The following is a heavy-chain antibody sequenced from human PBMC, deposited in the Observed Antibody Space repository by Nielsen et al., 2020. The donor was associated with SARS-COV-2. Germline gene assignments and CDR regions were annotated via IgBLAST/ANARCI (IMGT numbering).Heavy chain of an antibody. J-gene: IGHJ3*01. CDR1: GGSFSGYY. CDR2: INHSGST. CDR3: ARSRRLRGVNDAFDV. V-gene: IGHV4-34*01. Sequence: SETLSLTCAVYGGSFSGYYWSWIRQPPGKGLEWIGEINHSGSTNYSPSLKSRVTISVDTSKNQFSLKLSSVTAADTAVYYCARSRRLRGVNDAFDVWGRGTMVSVSS. D-gene: IGHD3-10*01.